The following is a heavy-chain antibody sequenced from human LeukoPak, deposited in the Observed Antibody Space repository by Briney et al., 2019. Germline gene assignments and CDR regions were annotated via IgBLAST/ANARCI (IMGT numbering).Heavy chain of an antibody. CDR3: ARDDPDIDY. D-gene: IGHD2-15*01. J-gene: IGHJ4*02. V-gene: IGHV3-30-3*01. Sequence: GGSLRLSCVASGFTFSSYAMHWVRQAPGKGLEWVAVISYDGSNKYYADSVKGRFTISRDNSKNTLYLQMNSLRAEDTAVYYCARDDPDIDYWGQGTLVTVSS. CDR2: ISYDGSNK. CDR1: GFTFSSYA.